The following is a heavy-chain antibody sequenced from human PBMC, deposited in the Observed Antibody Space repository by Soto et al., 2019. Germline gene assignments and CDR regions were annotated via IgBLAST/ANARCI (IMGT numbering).Heavy chain of an antibody. CDR3: TRDLDYGGNSEDFDI. CDR2: ISISSSTI. J-gene: IGHJ3*02. Sequence: QPGGSLRLSCEASGFTFSSYGMHWVRQAPGKGLEWVSYISISSSTIYYADSVKGRFTISRDNVKNSLYLQMNSLRDEDTAVYYCTRDLDYGGNSEDFDIWGQGTRVTVSS. D-gene: IGHD4-17*01. V-gene: IGHV3-48*02. CDR1: GFTFSSYG.